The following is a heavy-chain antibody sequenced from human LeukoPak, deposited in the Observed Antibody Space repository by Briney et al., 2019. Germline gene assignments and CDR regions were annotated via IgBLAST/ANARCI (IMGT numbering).Heavy chain of an antibody. V-gene: IGHV3-48*03. J-gene: IGHJ4*02. D-gene: IGHD3-9*01. CDR2: ISSSGSTI. CDR1: GFTFSSYE. Sequence: GGSPRLSCAASGFTFSSYEMNWVRQAPGKGLEWVSYISSSGSTIYYADSVKGRFTISRDNAKNSLYLQMNSLRAEDTAVYYCARGSVLRYFDWLDHTSTDFDYWGQGTLVTVSS. CDR3: ARGSVLRYFDWLDHTSTDFDY.